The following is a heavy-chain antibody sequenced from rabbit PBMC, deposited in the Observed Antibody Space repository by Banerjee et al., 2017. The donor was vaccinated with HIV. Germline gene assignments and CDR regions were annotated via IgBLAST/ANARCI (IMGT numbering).Heavy chain of an antibody. CDR2: IYAGSSGST. J-gene: IGHJ6*01. CDR3: ARDNGSISGWYWDL. CDR1: GFSFSSSYY. Sequence: QSLEESGGDLVKPGASLTLTCTASGFSFSSSYYMCWVRQAPGKGLEWIACIYAGSSGSTYYATWAKGRFTISKTSSTTVTLQMTSLTAADTATYFCARDNGSISGWYWDLWGPGTLVTVS. V-gene: IGHV1S40*01. D-gene: IGHD1-1*01.